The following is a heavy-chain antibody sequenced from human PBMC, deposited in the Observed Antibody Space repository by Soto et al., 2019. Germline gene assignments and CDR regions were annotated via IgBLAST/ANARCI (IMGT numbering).Heavy chain of an antibody. CDR1: GGTFNNHA. V-gene: IGHV1-69*01. J-gene: IGHJ6*02. CDR3: AVAMVREILIFESSGMHV. Sequence: QVQLVQSGAEVKKPGSSVKVSCKTSGGTFNNHAISWVRQAPGQGLEWMGGLIPNFDTPNYAQKFQDRRTIIADESTSTVSMELRSLRADDTAVYYCAVAMVREILIFESSGMHVWGQGTTVTVSS. D-gene: IGHD3-10*01. CDR2: LIPNFDTP.